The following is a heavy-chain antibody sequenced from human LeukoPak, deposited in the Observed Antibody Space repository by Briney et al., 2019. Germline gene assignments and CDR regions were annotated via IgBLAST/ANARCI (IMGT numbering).Heavy chain of an antibody. CDR1: GLTLSSYW. V-gene: IGHV3-74*01. J-gene: IGHJ4*02. D-gene: IGHD6-6*01. CDR3: ARDLTSSSSSFDY. CDR2: INSDGSST. Sequence: GESLRLSCAASGLTLSSYWMQWVRQAPGTGLVWVSRINSDGSSTSYADSVKGRFTISRDNAKNTLYLQMNSLRAEDTAVYYCARDLTSSSSSFDYWGQGTLVTVSS.